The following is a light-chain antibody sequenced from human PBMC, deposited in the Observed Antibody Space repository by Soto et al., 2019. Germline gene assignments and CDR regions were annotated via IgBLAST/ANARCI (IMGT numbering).Light chain of an antibody. J-gene: IGKJ5*01. V-gene: IGKV1-9*01. Sequence: DIQLTQSPSFLSASPGDRVTITCRASQGIRSYLAWYQQSPGRAPKLLIYAASTLQSEVPSRFSGSGSGTEFSLKISSLQPEDFATYYCQQLNTFPITVGQGKRLESK. CDR3: QQLNTFPIT. CDR1: QGIRSY. CDR2: AAS.